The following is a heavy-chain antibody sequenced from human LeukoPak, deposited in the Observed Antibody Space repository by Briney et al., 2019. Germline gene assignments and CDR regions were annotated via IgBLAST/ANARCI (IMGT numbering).Heavy chain of an antibody. CDR3: ARGTYAVDIVATIRGDVPRDAFDI. CDR1: GFTVSRNH. J-gene: IGHJ3*02. Sequence: PGGSLRLSCAASGFTVSRNHMSWVRQPPGKGLEWIGEINHSGSTNYNPSLKSRVTISVDTSKNQFSLKLSSVTAADTAVYYCARGTYAVDIVATIRGDVPRDAFDIWGQGTMVTVSS. CDR2: INHSGST. V-gene: IGHV4-34*01. D-gene: IGHD5-12*01.